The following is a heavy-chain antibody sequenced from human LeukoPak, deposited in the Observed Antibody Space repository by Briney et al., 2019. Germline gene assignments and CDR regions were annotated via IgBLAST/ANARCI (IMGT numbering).Heavy chain of an antibody. CDR2: TDSSGGST. CDR3: VKRSMTSKSNYYYDF. V-gene: IGHV3-64D*06. Sequence: GSLRLSCSASGFTFSSYAMHWVRQAPGKGLEYVSSTDSSGGSTYYAESVKGRITISRDNSKNTLYLQMSSLRAEDTAVYYCVKRSMTSKSNYYYDFWGQGALVTVSS. CDR1: GFTFSSYA. D-gene: IGHD6-6*01. J-gene: IGHJ4*02.